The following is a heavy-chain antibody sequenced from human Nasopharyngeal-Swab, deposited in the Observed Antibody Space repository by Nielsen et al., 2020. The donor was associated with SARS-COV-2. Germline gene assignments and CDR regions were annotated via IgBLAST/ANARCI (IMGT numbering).Heavy chain of an antibody. V-gene: IGHV1-8*01. Sequence: WVRQAPGQGLEGLGWMNPNSGNTGYAQKFQGRVTMTRNTSISTAYMELSSLRSEDTAVYYCARGRYYDSSGYYRLPFDIWGQGTMVTVSS. J-gene: IGHJ3*02. CDR2: MNPNSGNT. D-gene: IGHD3-22*01. CDR3: ARGRYYDSSGYYRLPFDI.